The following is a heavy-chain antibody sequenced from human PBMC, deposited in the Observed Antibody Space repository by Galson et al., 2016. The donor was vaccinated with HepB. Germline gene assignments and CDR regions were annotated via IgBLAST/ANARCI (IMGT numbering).Heavy chain of an antibody. J-gene: IGHJ4*02. CDR3: ARTRHYDSSGYYH. V-gene: IGHV1-18*01. Sequence: SVKVSCKASGYTFNTYGITWVRQAPGQGLEWMGWISAYNGNTKYAQEFQGRVTMTTDTSTSTAYMELRSLRSDDTAVYYCARTRHYDSSGYYHWGQGTLVTVSS. CDR2: ISAYNGNT. D-gene: IGHD3-22*01. CDR1: GYTFNTYG.